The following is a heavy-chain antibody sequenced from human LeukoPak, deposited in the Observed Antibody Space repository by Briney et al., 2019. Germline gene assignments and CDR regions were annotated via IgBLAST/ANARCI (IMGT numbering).Heavy chain of an antibody. D-gene: IGHD3-10*01. CDR1: GGSFSSDDYY. CDR2: MYYSGST. CDR3: ARDRRARASGSLPYYYGMDV. J-gene: IGHJ6*02. V-gene: IGHV4-61*08. Sequence: SETLSLTCTVSGGSFSSDDYYWSWIRQPPGKGLEWIGYMYYSGSTNYNPSLKSRVTISVDKSKNQFSLKLSSVTAADTAVYYCARDRRARASGSLPYYYGMDVWGQGTTVTVSS.